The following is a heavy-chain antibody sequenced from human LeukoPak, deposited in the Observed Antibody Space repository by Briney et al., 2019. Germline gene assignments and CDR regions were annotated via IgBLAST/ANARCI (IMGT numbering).Heavy chain of an antibody. CDR3: ARDSRFGELLSYYFDY. CDR1: GFTFSSYW. Sequence: GGSLRLSCAASGFTFSSYWMSWVRQAPGKGLEWVANIKQDGSEKYYVDSVKGRFTISRDNAKNSLYLQMNSLRAEDTAVYYCARDSRFGELLSYYFDYWGQGTLVTVSS. J-gene: IGHJ4*02. CDR2: IKQDGSEK. V-gene: IGHV3-7*01. D-gene: IGHD3-10*01.